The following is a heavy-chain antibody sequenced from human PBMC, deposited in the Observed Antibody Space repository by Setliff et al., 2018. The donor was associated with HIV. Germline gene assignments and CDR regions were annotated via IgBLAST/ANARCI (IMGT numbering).Heavy chain of an antibody. Sequence: LSLTCAVSGYSISSGYYWGWIRQPPGKGLEWIGSIYHSGNTYYNPSLKSRVTISVDTSKNQFSLKLSSVTAADTAVYYCARDGPLEGSYRYYYYYMDVWGKGTTVTVSS. CDR2: IYHSGNT. V-gene: IGHV4-38-2*02. J-gene: IGHJ6*03. CDR1: GYSISSGYY. D-gene: IGHD3-10*01. CDR3: ARDGPLEGSYRYYYYYMDV.